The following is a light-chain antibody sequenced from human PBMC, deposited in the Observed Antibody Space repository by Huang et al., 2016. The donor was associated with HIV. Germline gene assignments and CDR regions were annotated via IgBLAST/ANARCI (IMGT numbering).Light chain of an antibody. J-gene: IGKJ4*01. CDR2: DAS. V-gene: IGKV3-15*01. CDR3: QQYNDWPPLT. CDR1: HSVDSD. Sequence: EIEMTQSPATLSVSPGERATLSCRASHSVDSDLAWYQQKPGPAPRLLIYDASTRATGISAKFNGIGSGTEFSLSITNLQSEDFAVYYCQQYNDWPPLTFGGGTKVEI.